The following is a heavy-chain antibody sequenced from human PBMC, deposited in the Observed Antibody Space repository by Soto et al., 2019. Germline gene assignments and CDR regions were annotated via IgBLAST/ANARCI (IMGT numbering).Heavy chain of an antibody. V-gene: IGHV1-18*01. Sequence: QVQLVQSGAEVKKPGASVKVSCKASGYTFTSYGISWVRQAPGQGLAWMGWISAYNGNTNYAQKLQGRVNMTTDTPKSTAYMEQRSLRSDGPAVYYCARDNHVYGDYYFDYWGQGTLVTVSS. D-gene: IGHD4-17*01. J-gene: IGHJ4*02. CDR3: ARDNHVYGDYYFDY. CDR2: ISAYNGNT. CDR1: GYTFTSYG.